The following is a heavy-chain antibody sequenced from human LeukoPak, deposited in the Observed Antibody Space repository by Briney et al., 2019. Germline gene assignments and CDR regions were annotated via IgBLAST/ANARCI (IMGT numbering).Heavy chain of an antibody. Sequence: SVKVSCKASGGTLSSYAISWVRQAPGQGLEWMGGIIPIFGTANYAQKFQGRVTITADESTSTAYMELSSLRSEDTAVYYCARDSSIAVAGTGYFQHWGQGTLVTVSS. CDR3: ARDSSIAVAGTGYFQH. D-gene: IGHD6-19*01. V-gene: IGHV1-69*01. CDR2: IIPIFGTA. CDR1: GGTLSSYA. J-gene: IGHJ1*01.